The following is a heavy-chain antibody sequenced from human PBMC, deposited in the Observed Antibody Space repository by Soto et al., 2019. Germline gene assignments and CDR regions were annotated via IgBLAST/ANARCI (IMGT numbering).Heavy chain of an antibody. CDR2: INHSGST. J-gene: IGHJ6*02. CDR3: ARARGVATIIYYYGMDV. CDR1: GGSFSGYY. V-gene: IGHV4-34*01. D-gene: IGHD5-12*01. Sequence: PSETLSLTCAVYGGSFSGYYWSWIRQPPGKGLEWIGEINHSGSTNYNPSLKSRVTISVDTSKNQFSLKLSSVTAADTAVYYCARARGVATIIYYYGMDVWGQGTTVTVSS.